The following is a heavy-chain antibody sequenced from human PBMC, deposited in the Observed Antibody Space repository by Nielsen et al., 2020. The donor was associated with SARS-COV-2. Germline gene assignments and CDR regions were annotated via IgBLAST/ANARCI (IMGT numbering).Heavy chain of an antibody. CDR1: GFTFDDYA. J-gene: IGHJ4*02. CDR3: AKEKPKHYFDSRGFYGYFDY. Sequence: GESLKISCAASGFTFDDYAMHWVRQAPGKGLEWVSGISGGVTGRTYYADSVKGRFTVSRDNSKNTLLLQLDSLRVEDTAIYYCAKEKPKHYFDSRGFYGYFDYWGQGALVTVSS. V-gene: IGHV3-23*01. D-gene: IGHD3-22*01. CDR2: ISGGVTGRT.